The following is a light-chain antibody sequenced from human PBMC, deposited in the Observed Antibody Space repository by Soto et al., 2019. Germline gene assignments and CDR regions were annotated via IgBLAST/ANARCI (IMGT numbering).Light chain of an antibody. J-gene: IGLJ2*01. CDR3: QVWDSSSALVV. V-gene: IGLV3-21*02. CDR2: DDS. Sequence: SSELTQPPSVSVAPGQTARISCGGNNVGSARVHWYQQRPGQAPVLVVYDDSDRPSGIPERFSGSNSGTSATLIISRVEAGDEADYYCQVWDSSSALVVFGGGTKLTVL. CDR1: NVGSAR.